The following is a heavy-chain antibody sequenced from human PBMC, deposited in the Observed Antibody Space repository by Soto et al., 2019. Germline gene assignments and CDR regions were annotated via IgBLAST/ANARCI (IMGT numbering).Heavy chain of an antibody. CDR2: IYYSGST. V-gene: IGHV4-59*01. D-gene: IGHD6-13*01. CDR3: AREGSSSWSGDYGMDV. CDR1: GGSMRSYY. J-gene: IGHJ6*02. Sequence: SETLSLTCXVSGGSMRSYYWSWIRQPPGKGLEWIGYIYYSGSTNYNPSLKSRVTMSVDTSRNQFSLKLTSVTAADTAVYYCAREGSSSWSGDYGMDVWGQGTTVTVSS.